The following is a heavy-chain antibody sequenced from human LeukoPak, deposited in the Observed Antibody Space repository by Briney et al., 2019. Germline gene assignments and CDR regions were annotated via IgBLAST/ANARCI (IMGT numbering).Heavy chain of an antibody. J-gene: IGHJ6*02. V-gene: IGHV1-18*01. CDR2: ISVYHGNT. CDR3: AREIIPAALTGAYGMDV. Sequence: GASVKVSCRASGYNFKTYGISWVRQAPGQGLEWMGWISVYHGNTHYAQGFQGRLTVTADRSTSTAYMELRTLRSDDTAVYYCAREIIPAALTGAYGMDVWGQGTTVTVS. D-gene: IGHD2-2*01. CDR1: GYNFKTYG.